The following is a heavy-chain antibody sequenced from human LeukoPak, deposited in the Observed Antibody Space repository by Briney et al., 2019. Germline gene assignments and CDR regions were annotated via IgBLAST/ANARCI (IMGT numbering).Heavy chain of an antibody. J-gene: IGHJ5*02. CDR1: GGSISSYY. D-gene: IGHD3-10*01. V-gene: IGHV4-59*01. CDR2: IYYSGST. Sequence: SETLSLTCTVSGGSISSYYLSSIRQPPGKGLEWIGYIYYSGSTNYNPSLKSRVTISVDTSKNQFSLKLSSVTAADTAVYYCAREKYYYGSGSYGLSWFDPLGQGTLVTVSS. CDR3: AREKYYYGSGSYGLSWFDP.